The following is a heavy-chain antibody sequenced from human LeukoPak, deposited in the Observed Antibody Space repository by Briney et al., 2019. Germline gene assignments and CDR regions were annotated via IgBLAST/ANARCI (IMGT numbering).Heavy chain of an antibody. CDR1: GFTFSSYA. J-gene: IGHJ4*02. CDR2: ISYDGSNK. Sequence: GRSLRLSCAASGFTFSSYAMHWVRQAPGKGLEWVAVISYDGSNKYYADSVKGRFTISRDNSKNTLYLQVNSLRAEDTAVYYCARDFGYCSGGSCFDLDYWGQGTLVTVSS. D-gene: IGHD2-15*01. CDR3: ARDFGYCSGGSCFDLDY. V-gene: IGHV3-30-3*01.